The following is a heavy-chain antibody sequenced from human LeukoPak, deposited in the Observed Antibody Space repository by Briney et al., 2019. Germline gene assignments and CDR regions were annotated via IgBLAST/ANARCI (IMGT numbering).Heavy chain of an antibody. J-gene: IGHJ4*02. D-gene: IGHD4-23*01. CDR1: GFTFSSYA. CDR3: AKMTTVVTPVDY. Sequence: GGSLRLSCAASGFTFSSYAMHWVRQAPGKGLEWVAVISYDGSNKYYADSVKGRFTISRDNSKNTLYLQMNSLRAEDTAVYYCAKMTTVVTPVDYWGQGTLVTVSS. V-gene: IGHV3-30-3*01. CDR2: ISYDGSNK.